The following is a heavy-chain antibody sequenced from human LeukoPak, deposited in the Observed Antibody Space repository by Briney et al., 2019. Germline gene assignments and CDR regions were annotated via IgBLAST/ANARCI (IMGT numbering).Heavy chain of an antibody. CDR1: GGSISSSNW. J-gene: IGHJ4*02. CDR3: ARETGYSSGWYSD. CDR2: IYHSGST. V-gene: IGHV4-4*02. D-gene: IGHD6-19*01. Sequence: EPSGTLSLTCAVSGGSISSSNWWSWVRQPPGKRLEWIGEIYHSGSTNYNPSLKSRVTISVDKSKNQFSLKLSSVTAADTAVYYCARETGYSSGWYSDWGQGTLVTVSS.